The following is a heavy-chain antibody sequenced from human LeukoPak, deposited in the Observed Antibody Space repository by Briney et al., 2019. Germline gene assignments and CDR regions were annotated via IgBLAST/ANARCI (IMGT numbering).Heavy chain of an antibody. CDR2: ISGSGGGT. CDR1: GFTFSSYA. V-gene: IGHV3-23*01. CDR3: AKYPQVLLWFGELYY. J-gene: IGHJ4*02. D-gene: IGHD3-10*01. Sequence: GGSLRLSCAASGFTFSSYAMSWVRQAPGKGLEWVSAISGSGGGTYYADSVKGRFTISRDNSKNTLSLQMNSLRAEDTAVYYCAKYPQVLLWFGELYYWGQGTLVTVSS.